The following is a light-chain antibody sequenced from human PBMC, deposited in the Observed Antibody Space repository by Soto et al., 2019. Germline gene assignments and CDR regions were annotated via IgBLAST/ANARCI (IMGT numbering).Light chain of an antibody. J-gene: IGKJ1*01. CDR2: DAS. Sequence: EIVLTQSPATLSLSPGERGTLSCRASQSVSSYLAWYQQKPGQAPRLLIYDASNRATGIPARFSGSGSETDFTLTISSLEPEDVGVYYCLQYLVTPWTFGQGTKVDIK. CDR1: QSVSSY. V-gene: IGKV3-11*01. CDR3: LQYLVTPWT.